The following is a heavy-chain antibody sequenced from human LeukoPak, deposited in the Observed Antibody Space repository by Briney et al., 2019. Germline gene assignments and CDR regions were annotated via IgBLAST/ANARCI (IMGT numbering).Heavy chain of an antibody. CDR3: ARVRSYYYDSSGPN. CDR1: GFTFSSYSM. CDR2: IYHSGST. J-gene: IGHJ4*02. Sequence: PGGSLRLSCAASGFTFSSYSMNWVRQPPGKGLEWIGEIYHSGSTNYNPSLKSRVTISVDKSKNQFSLKLSSVTAADTAVYYCARVRSYYYDSSGPNWGQGTLVTVSS. D-gene: IGHD3-22*01. V-gene: IGHV4-4*02.